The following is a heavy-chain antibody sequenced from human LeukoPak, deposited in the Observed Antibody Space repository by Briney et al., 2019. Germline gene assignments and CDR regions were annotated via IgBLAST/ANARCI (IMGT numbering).Heavy chain of an antibody. V-gene: IGHV1-46*01. CDR1: GYTFTSYW. D-gene: IGHD4-17*01. Sequence: ASVKVSCKASGYTFTSYWMHWVRQAPGQGLEWLGVINPNGGRTTYTQNFQGRVTTTRDTSTTTVYMELSRLRSEDTAVYYCARDFGINYGDYYYYYMDVWGKGTTVTVSS. CDR3: ARDFGINYGDYYYYYMDV. CDR2: INPNGGRT. J-gene: IGHJ6*03.